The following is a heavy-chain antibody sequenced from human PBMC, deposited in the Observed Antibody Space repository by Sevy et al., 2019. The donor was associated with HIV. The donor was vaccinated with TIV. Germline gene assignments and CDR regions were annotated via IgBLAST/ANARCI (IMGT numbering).Heavy chain of an antibody. Sequence: GGSLRLSCAPSGFTLSGYWMHWVRQPPGKGLEWVSYMNSVGTVIKYADFVKGRVIMSRDNAKNTLFLQMNSLTVADTALYYCVRGTSGWYGVAFGGQGTLVTVPS. V-gene: IGHV3-74*01. CDR1: GFTLSGYW. J-gene: IGHJ4*02. D-gene: IGHD6-19*01. CDR2: MNSVGTVI. CDR3: VRGTSGWYGVAF.